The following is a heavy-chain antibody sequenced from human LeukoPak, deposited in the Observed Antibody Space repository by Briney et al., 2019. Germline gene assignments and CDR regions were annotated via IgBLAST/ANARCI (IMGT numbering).Heavy chain of an antibody. V-gene: IGHV3-20*04. CDR2: VNWSGSST. D-gene: IGHD3-22*01. Sequence: SGGSLRLSCAASGFNFDDYGMTWVRQAPGRGLGWVSGVNWSGSSTNYADSVKGRFTISRNSATNSLYLQMNSLRAEDTTLYYCARAHNYDGRDYYYAFSDYWGQGTLVTVSS. J-gene: IGHJ4*02. CDR1: GFNFDDYG. CDR3: ARAHNYDGRDYYYAFSDY.